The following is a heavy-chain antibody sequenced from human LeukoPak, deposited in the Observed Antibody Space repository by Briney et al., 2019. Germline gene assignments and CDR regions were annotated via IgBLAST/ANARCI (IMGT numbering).Heavy chain of an antibody. CDR3: ARADDWLIGYFDL. V-gene: IGHV4-59*01. CDR2: IYYSGST. J-gene: IGHJ2*01. CDR1: GGSISTYY. Sequence: SETLSLTCSVSGGSISTYYWTWIRQPPGKGLEWIGYIYYSGSTNYNPSLKSRVTISLDTSKNQFSLKLSSVTAADTAVYYCARADDWLIGYFDLWGRGTLVTVSS. D-gene: IGHD3-9*01.